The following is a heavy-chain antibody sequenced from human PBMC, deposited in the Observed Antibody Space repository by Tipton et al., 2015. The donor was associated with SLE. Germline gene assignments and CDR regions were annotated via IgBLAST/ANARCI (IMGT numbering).Heavy chain of an antibody. CDR3: ARFRYYDLLYYFDY. CDR1: GGSISSSSYY. J-gene: IGHJ4*02. V-gene: IGHV4-39*07. D-gene: IGHD3-3*01. CDR2: IYYSGST. Sequence: TLSLTCTVSGGSISSSSYYWGWIRQPPGKGLEWIGSIYYSGSTYYNPSLKSRVTISVDTSKNQFSLKLSSVTAADTAAYYCARFRYYDLLYYFDYWGQGTLVTVSS.